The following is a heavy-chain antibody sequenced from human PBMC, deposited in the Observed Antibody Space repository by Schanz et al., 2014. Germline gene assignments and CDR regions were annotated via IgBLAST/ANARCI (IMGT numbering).Heavy chain of an antibody. V-gene: IGHV1-46*01. D-gene: IGHD3-3*01. J-gene: IGHJ4*02. CDR1: GYTFTTYA. CDR3: ARDRVYRFLKGENRFYFDD. Sequence: QVQLVQSGSELKKPGASVNISCKASGYTFTTYALNWVRQAPGQGLEWMGIINPSGGRTTYAQKFQGRLSLTGDMSTSTLYLELRSLTSDDTAVYYCARDRVYRFLKGENRFYFDDWGQGTPVTVSS. CDR2: INPSGGRT.